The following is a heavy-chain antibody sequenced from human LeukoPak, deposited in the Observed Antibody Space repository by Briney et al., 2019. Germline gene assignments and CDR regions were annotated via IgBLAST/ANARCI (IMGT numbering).Heavy chain of an antibody. D-gene: IGHD2-15*01. Sequence: GGSLRLSSAASGFTFSDYYMSWIRQAPGKGLEWVSYISSSGSTIYYADSVKGRFTISRDNAKNSLYLQMNSLRAEDTAVYYCARDLKYCSGGSCFPRVWDYWGQGTLVTVSS. CDR2: ISSSGSTI. CDR1: GFTFSDYY. CDR3: ARDLKYCSGGSCFPRVWDY. J-gene: IGHJ4*02. V-gene: IGHV3-11*04.